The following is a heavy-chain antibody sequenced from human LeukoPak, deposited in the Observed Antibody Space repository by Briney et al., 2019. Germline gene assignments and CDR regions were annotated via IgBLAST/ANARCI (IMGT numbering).Heavy chain of an antibody. CDR3: AKGFRVYYGSGSYYPYFDY. CDR2: ISNSGGST. D-gene: IGHD3-10*01. J-gene: IGHJ4*02. Sequence: GGSLRLSCVGSEFTFSSYAMSWVRQAPGKGLEWVSAISNSGGSTYYADSVKGRFTISRDNSKNTLYLQMNSLRAEDTAVYYCAKGFRVYYGSGSYYPYFDYWGQGTLVTVSS. V-gene: IGHV3-23*01. CDR1: EFTFSSYA.